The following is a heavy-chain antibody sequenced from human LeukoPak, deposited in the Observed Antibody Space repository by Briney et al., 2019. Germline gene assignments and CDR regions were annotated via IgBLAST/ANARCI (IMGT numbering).Heavy chain of an antibody. Sequence: GGSLRLSCAASGFTFSSYAMSWVRQAPGKGLEWVSAISGSGGSTYYADSVKGRFTISRDNSKNTLYLQMSSLRAEDTAVYYCVKERITIFGVASYYFDYWGQGTLVTVSS. CDR2: ISGSGGST. CDR1: GFTFSSYA. D-gene: IGHD3-3*01. CDR3: VKERITIFGVASYYFDY. J-gene: IGHJ4*02. V-gene: IGHV3-23*01.